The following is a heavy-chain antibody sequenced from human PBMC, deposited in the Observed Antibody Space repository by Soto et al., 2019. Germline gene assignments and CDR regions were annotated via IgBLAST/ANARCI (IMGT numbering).Heavy chain of an antibody. CDR1: GFTFDDYA. Sequence: EVQLVESGGGLVQPGRSLRLSCVALGFTFDDYAMNWVRQAPGKGLEWVSGINSNSGSVGYAYSVQGRFTISRDNAKISLYLQMNSLSPEDTAWYYCAKGQRYCSSASCYFLPLVDDPWGQGTLVTVSS. V-gene: IGHV3-9*01. CDR3: AKGQRYCSSASCYFLPLVDDP. J-gene: IGHJ5*02. D-gene: IGHD2-2*01. CDR2: INSNSGSV.